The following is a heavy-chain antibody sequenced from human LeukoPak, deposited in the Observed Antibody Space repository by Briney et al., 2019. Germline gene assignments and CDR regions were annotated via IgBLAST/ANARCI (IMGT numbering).Heavy chain of an antibody. J-gene: IGHJ5*02. D-gene: IGHD3-10*01. CDR3: ASTFGEDGWFDP. CDR1: GGSFSGYY. Sequence: SETLSLTCAVYGGSFSGYYWSWIRQPPGKGLEWIGEINHSGSTNYNPSLKSRVTISVDTSKNQFSLKLSSVTAADTAVYYCASTFGEDGWFDPWGQGTLVTVSS. CDR2: INHSGST. V-gene: IGHV4-34*01.